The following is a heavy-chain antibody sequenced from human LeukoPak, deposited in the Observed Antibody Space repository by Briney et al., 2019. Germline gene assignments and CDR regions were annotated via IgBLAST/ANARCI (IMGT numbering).Heavy chain of an antibody. D-gene: IGHD3-10*01. J-gene: IGHJ4*02. CDR2: ISSSSSDI. V-gene: IGHV3-21*01. CDR1: GFTFSSYS. CDR3: ARGEWFGELGIDY. Sequence: GGSLRLSCAASGFTFSSYSMNWVRQAPGKGLEWVSSISSSSSDIYYADSVKGRFTISRDNAKNSLYLQMNSLRAEDTAVYYCARGEWFGELGIDYWGQGTLVTVSS.